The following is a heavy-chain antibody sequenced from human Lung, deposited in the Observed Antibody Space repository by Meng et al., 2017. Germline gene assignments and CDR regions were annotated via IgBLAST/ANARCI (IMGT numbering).Heavy chain of an antibody. J-gene: IGHJ4*02. D-gene: IGHD4-11*01. CDR1: GGSVSDYY. V-gene: IGHV4-34*01. CDR3: ARGPTTMAHDFDY. CDR2: INHSGST. Sequence: QMLPQPWGAGRLSPSETLSLTCVVPGGSVSDYYWVWIRQPAGKGLEWIGEINHSGSTNYNPSLENRATISVDTSQNNLSLKLSSVPAADSAVYHWARGPTTMAHDFDYWGQGTLVTVSS.